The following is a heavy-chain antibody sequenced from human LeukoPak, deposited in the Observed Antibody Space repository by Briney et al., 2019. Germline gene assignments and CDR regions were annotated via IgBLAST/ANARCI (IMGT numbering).Heavy chain of an antibody. CDR1: GGSISGYY. J-gene: IGHJ6*03. Sequence: SDTLSLTCTVSGGSISGYYWSWIRQPPGKGLEWIGYIYYSGTTKHSPSLTSRVTISVDTSKNQFSLKLNSVTAADTAVYYCARAGLPAADRQRYYMDVWGKGTTVTVSS. D-gene: IGHD2-2*01. V-gene: IGHV4-59*08. CDR3: ARAGLPAADRQRYYMDV. CDR2: IYYSGTT.